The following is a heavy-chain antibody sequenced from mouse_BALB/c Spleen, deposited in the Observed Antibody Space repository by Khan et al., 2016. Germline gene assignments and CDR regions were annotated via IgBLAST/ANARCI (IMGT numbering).Heavy chain of an antibody. CDR2: INYSGGN. Sequence: EVQLQESGPGLVKPSQSLSLTCTVTGYSITSDYAWNWIRQFPGDKLEWMAYINYSGGNSYNPSLKSRISITRDTSKNQFFLQLNSVTAEDTATYYCARDYYGSSFFDYWGQGTLVTVSA. CDR3: ARDYYGSSFFDY. J-gene: IGHJ3*01. D-gene: IGHD1-1*01. CDR1: GYSITSDYA. V-gene: IGHV3-2*02.